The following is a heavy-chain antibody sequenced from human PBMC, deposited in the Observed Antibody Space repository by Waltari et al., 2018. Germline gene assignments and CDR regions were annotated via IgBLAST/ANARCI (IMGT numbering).Heavy chain of an antibody. CDR1: GGPFTSYA. CDR2: IIPIFGTA. CDR3: ASDVYEQWNGWVDRFDP. J-gene: IGHJ5*02. Sequence: QVQLVQSGAEVKKPGSSVKVSCKASGGPFTSYAISWVRQAPGQGLEWMGGIIPIFGTANYAQKFQGRVTITADESTSTAYMELSSLRSEDTAVYYCASDVYEQWNGWVDRFDPWGQGTLVTVSS. V-gene: IGHV1-69*13. D-gene: IGHD6-19*01.